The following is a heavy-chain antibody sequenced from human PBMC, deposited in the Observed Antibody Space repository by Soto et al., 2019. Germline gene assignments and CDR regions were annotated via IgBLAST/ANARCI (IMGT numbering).Heavy chain of an antibody. CDR1: GFTFSGYS. CDR2: ISSSSSYI. V-gene: IGHV3-21*01. D-gene: IGHD6-13*01. Sequence: GGSLRLSCAASGFTFSGYSMNWVRQAPGKGLEWVSSISSSSSYIYYADSVKGRFTISRDNAKNSLYLQMNSLRAEDTAVYYCAREGGSSSWSYYYGMDVWGQGTTVTVSS. J-gene: IGHJ6*02. CDR3: AREGGSSSWSYYYGMDV.